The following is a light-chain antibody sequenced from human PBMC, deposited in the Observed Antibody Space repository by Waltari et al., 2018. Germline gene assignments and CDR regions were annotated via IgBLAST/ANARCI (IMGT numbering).Light chain of an antibody. CDR1: RDINKF. J-gene: IGKJ3*01. CDR2: DAS. Sequence: DIQMTHSPSSLSASVGDRVTLTCQASRDINKFLNWYQQKPGTVPKLLIYDASHLETGVPSRFSGSQSGPDFNLTIDTMEPEDVATYFCQQYHSLPPTFGPGTTVDF. CDR3: QQYHSLPPT. V-gene: IGKV1-33*01.